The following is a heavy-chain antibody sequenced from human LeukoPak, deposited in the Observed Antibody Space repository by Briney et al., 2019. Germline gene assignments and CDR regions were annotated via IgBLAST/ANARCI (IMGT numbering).Heavy chain of an antibody. V-gene: IGHV3-64*01. CDR3: ARDQSARDYCDYLFYYCDGMHV. D-gene: IGHD4-17*01. CDR2: ICINGDTT. Sequence: GGSLRLSCAASGFTFSSYAMHWVRQAPGKGLEYVSAICINGDTTYYANSVKVRFTISRDNSKNTLYLQMGSLRAEDMAVYYVARDQSARDYCDYLFYYCDGMHVWGQGTRVSVSS. J-gene: IGHJ6*01. CDR1: GFTFSSYA.